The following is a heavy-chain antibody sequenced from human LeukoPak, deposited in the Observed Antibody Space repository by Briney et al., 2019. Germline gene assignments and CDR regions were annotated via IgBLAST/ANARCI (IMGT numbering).Heavy chain of an antibody. V-gene: IGHV2-5*02. CDR3: ALLDEDCSSTSCPRRGLSGWPRAGSDY. J-gene: IGHJ4*02. Sequence: SGPALVNPTQTLTLTCTFSGFSLSTSGVGVGWIRQPPGKALEWLALIYWDDDKRYSPSLKSRLTITKDTSKNQVVLTMTNMDPVDTATYYCALLDEDCSSTSCPRRGLSGWPRAGSDYCGQGTLVTVSS. CDR1: GFSLSTSGVG. CDR2: IYWDDDK. D-gene: IGHD2-2*01.